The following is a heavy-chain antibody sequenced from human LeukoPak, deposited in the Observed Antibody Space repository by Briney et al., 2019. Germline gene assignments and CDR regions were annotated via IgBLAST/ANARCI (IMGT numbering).Heavy chain of an antibody. CDR3: AREGEIAAALDY. Sequence: PSETLSLTCSVSGGSITNKNYYWGWLRQPPGKGLEWIGSIYYSGSTYYNPSLKSRVTISVDTSKNQFSLKLSSVTAADTAVYYCAREGEIAAALDYWGQGTLVTVSS. CDR1: GGSITNKNYY. V-gene: IGHV4-39*07. J-gene: IGHJ4*02. CDR2: IYYSGST. D-gene: IGHD6-13*01.